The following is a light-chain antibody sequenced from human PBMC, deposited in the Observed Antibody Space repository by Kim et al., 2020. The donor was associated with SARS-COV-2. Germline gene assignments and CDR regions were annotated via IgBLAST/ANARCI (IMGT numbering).Light chain of an antibody. V-gene: IGLV6-57*03. CDR3: QSYDSSNQV. J-gene: IGLJ2*01. CDR1: SGSIASNY. Sequence: GKTVTISGTRSSGSIASNYVQWYQQRPGSAPTTVIYEDNQRPSGVPDRFSGSIDSSSNSASLTISGLKTEDEAHYYCQSYDSSNQVFGGGTQLTVL. CDR2: EDN.